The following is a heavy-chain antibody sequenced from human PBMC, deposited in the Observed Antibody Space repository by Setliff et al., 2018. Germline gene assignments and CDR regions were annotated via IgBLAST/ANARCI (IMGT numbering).Heavy chain of an antibody. CDR3: ARGGTYRYFDY. V-gene: IGHV4-59*01. CDR1: GGSISTYY. J-gene: IGHJ4*02. CDR2: VYYSGTT. Sequence: PSETLSLTCTASGGSISTYYWSWIRQPPGKGLEFIGYVYYSGTTNYDPSLKSRVTMSVDTSKNQFSLKLSSVTAADTAVYYCARGGTYRYFDYWGQGTLVTVSS.